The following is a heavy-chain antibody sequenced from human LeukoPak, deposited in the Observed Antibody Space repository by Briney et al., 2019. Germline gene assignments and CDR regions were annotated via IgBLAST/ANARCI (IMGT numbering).Heavy chain of an antibody. V-gene: IGHV4-39*02. CDR3: ARALGIWFGEQGGAFDI. Sequence: PSETLSLTCTVSGGSISTSNYYWGWIRQPPGKELEWIGSGYYSGFTSYNPSLKSRVTISVDTSKNQLSLKLNSVTAADTAVYYCARALGIWFGEQGGAFDIWGQGTMVTVSS. D-gene: IGHD3-10*01. CDR2: GYYSGFT. CDR1: GGSISTSNYY. J-gene: IGHJ3*02.